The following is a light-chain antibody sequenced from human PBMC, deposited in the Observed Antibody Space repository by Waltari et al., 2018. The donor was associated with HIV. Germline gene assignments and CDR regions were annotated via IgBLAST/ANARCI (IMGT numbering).Light chain of an antibody. CDR2: GVS. Sequence: IQLTQSPSSLSASLGDKVTITCRASQNIKTFLNLYHVRPGKAPRLLIYGVSDLPTGVPSRFIGGGSGTDFTLTINNLQPEDFASYFCQQTYSVSITFGPGTRLEI. J-gene: IGKJ5*01. V-gene: IGKV1-39*01. CDR1: QNIKTF. CDR3: QQTYSVSIT.